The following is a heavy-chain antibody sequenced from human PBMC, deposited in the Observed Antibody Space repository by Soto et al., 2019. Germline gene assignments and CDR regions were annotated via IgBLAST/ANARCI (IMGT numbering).Heavy chain of an antibody. CDR1: GGSVRRGEPY. D-gene: IGHD3-22*01. Sequence: PSETLSLTCNVSGGSVRRGEPYWSCIRQSPGNGLEWIGYIHYSGSTYYNPSLRSRVTMSLDMSKNQFSLQLSSVTAADTAVYFCARGDSSGYDNSWFDSCGQGTLVTVSS. J-gene: IGHJ5*01. CDR2: IHYSGST. CDR3: ARGDSSGYDNSWFDS. V-gene: IGHV4-30-4*01.